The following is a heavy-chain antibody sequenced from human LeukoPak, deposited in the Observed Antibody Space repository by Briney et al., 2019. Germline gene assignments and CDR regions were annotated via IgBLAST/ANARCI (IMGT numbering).Heavy chain of an antibody. J-gene: IGHJ4*02. CDR1: GYTFTSYY. D-gene: IGHD3-10*02. CDR2: ITPSGGST. CDR3: ARDGKGAAMFVNY. Sequence: VSCXASGYTFTSYYMHWVRQAPGQGLEWMGIITPSGGSTSYAQKFQGRVTMTRDTSTSTVYMELSSLRSEDTAVYYCARDGKGAAMFVNYWGQGTLVTVSS. V-gene: IGHV1-46*01.